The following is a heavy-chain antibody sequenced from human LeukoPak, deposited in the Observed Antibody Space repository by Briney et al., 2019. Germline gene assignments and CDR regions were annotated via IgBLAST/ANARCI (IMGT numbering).Heavy chain of an antibody. D-gene: IGHD6-19*01. J-gene: IGHJ4*02. CDR2: TYYGSKWYN. Sequence: SQTLSLTCANSGDSVSSSSSTWNWIRQSPSRGLEWLGRTYYGSKWYNDFAVSVKSRITINPETSKHQFSVHLNSVTHEDTAVYYCARGAVASGWFDFWGQGTLVTVSS. CDR3: ARGAVASGWFDF. V-gene: IGHV6-1*01. CDR1: GDSVSSSSST.